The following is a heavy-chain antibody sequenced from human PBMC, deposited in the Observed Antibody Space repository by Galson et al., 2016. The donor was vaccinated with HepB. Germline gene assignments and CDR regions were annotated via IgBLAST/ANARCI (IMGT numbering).Heavy chain of an antibody. J-gene: IGHJ4*02. CDR3: ARDLWDGSGLLGF. CDR1: AFAFSDYY. Sequence: SLRLSCAASAFAFSDYYMSWIRQAPGKGLEWVSYISSSSSYTNYADSVKGRFTISRDNAKNSLYLQMNSLTAEDTAVYYCARDLWDGSGLLGFWGQGTLVT. V-gene: IGHV3-11*06. D-gene: IGHD3-10*01. CDR2: ISSSSSYT.